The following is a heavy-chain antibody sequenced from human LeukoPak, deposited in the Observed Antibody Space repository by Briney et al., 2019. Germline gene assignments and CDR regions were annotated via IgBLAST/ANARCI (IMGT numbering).Heavy chain of an antibody. J-gene: IGHJ5*02. V-gene: IGHV4-59*01. CDR2: IYYSGST. Sequence: SETLSLTCTVSGASISSYYWSWIRQPPGKGLEWIGYIYYSGSTNYNPSLKSRVTISVDTSKNQFSLKLSSVTAADTAVYYCARVPFRSGSSNLFDPCGQGTLVTVSS. CDR1: GASISSYY. D-gene: IGHD1-26*01. CDR3: ARVPFRSGSSNLFDP.